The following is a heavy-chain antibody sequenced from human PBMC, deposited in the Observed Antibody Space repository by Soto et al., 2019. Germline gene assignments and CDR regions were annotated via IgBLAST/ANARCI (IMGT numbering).Heavy chain of an antibody. CDR3: ARGPSVVVAATSDAFDI. Sequence: EVQLVESGGGLVQPGGSLRLSCAASGFTFSSYWMHWVRQAPGKGLVWVSRINSDGSSTSYADSVKGRFTISRDNAKNTLYLQMNSLRAEDTAVYYCARGPSVVVAATSDAFDIWGQGTMVTVSS. CDR2: INSDGSST. V-gene: IGHV3-74*01. J-gene: IGHJ3*02. CDR1: GFTFSSYW. D-gene: IGHD2-15*01.